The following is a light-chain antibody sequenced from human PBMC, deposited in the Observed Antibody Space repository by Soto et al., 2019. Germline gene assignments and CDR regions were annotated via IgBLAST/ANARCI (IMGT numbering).Light chain of an antibody. Sequence: EIVMTQSPATLSVSPGEGATLSCTASESINNNLAWYQQKPGKAPRLLIYAATTRATGFPARFSGSGSVTEFTLTISSLQSEDFAVYYCQQHHKWPLAFGGGTKVDIK. CDR3: QQHHKWPLA. CDR2: AAT. CDR1: ESINNN. J-gene: IGKJ4*01. V-gene: IGKV3-15*01.